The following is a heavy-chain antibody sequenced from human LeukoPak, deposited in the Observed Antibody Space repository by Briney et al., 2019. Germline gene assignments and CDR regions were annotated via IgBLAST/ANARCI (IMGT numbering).Heavy chain of an antibody. D-gene: IGHD2-2*01. J-gene: IGHJ3*02. Sequence: GESLKISCKGSGYSFTSYWIGWVRQMPRKGLEWMGIIYPDDSDTRYSPSFQGQVTISADKSISTAYLQWSSLKASDTAMYYCARQYIVVVIGAGEVLAAFDIWGQGTMVTVSS. CDR3: ARQYIVVVIGAGEVLAAFDI. CDR2: IYPDDSDT. V-gene: IGHV5-51*01. CDR1: GYSFTSYW.